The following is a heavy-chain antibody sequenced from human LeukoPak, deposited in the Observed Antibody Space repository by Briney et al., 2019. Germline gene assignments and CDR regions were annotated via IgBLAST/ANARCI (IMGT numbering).Heavy chain of an antibody. J-gene: IGHJ4*02. CDR2: ISGSGGST. CDR1: GFTFDDYA. D-gene: IGHD6-19*01. CDR3: AKVAAVPGD. V-gene: IGHV3-23*01. Sequence: PGGSLRLSCAASGFTFDDYAMSWVRQAAGKGLEWVSAISGSGGSTYYADSVKGRFTISRDNSRNTLYLQMNSLRAEDTAVYYCAKVAAVPGDWGQGTLVTVSS.